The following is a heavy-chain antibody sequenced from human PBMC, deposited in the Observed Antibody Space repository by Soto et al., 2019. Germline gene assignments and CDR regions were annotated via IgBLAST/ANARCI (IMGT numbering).Heavy chain of an antibody. V-gene: IGHV1-2*04. Sequence: ASVKVSCKASGYTFTGYYMHWVRQAPGQGLEWMGWINPNSGSTNYAQKFQGWVTMTRDTSISTAYMELSRLRSDDTAVYYCARDALSGDHPGMDVWGQGTTVTVSS. CDR1: GYTFTGYY. J-gene: IGHJ6*02. CDR3: ARDALSGDHPGMDV. CDR2: INPNSGST. D-gene: IGHD4-17*01.